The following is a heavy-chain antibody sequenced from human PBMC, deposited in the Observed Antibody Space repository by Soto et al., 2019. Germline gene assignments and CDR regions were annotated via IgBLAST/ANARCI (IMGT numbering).Heavy chain of an antibody. Sequence: GSLRLSCAASGFTFSSYAMSWVRQAPGKGLEWVSAISGSGGSTYYADSVKGRFTISRDNSKNTLYLQMNSLRAEDTAVYYCATLEVVVVAASPATAAIYTWGQRNTLPISS. V-gene: IGHV3-23*01. CDR1: GFTFSSYA. CDR2: ISGSGGST. D-gene: IGHD2-15*01. CDR3: ATLEVVVVAASPATAAIYT. J-gene: IGHJ6*02.